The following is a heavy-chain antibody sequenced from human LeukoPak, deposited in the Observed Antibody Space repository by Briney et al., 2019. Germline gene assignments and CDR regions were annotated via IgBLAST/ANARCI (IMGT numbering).Heavy chain of an antibody. CDR3: ARHTSDGYGPAPYGFDI. CDR2: LYYSGST. V-gene: IGHV4-59*08. CDR1: GASISSHY. Sequence: SQTLSLTCTVSGASISSHYWSWIRQPPGKGLEWIGYLYYSGSTNYNPSLKSRVTISVDTSKNQFSLKLSSVTAADTAVYYCARHTSDGYGPAPYGFDIWGQGTMVTVSS. J-gene: IGHJ3*02. D-gene: IGHD2-2*03.